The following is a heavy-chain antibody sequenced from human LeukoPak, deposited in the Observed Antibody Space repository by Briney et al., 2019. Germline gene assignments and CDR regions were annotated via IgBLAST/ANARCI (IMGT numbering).Heavy chain of an antibody. J-gene: IGHJ4*02. CDR3: ARLAVGATATDY. D-gene: IGHD1-26*01. Sequence: SETLSLTCTVSGGSISSYYWSWIRQPPGKGLEWIGEINHSGSTNYNPSLKSRVTISVDTSKNQSSLKLSSVTAADTAVYYCARLAVGATATDYWGQGTLVTVSS. CDR1: GGSISSYY. V-gene: IGHV4-34*01. CDR2: INHSGST.